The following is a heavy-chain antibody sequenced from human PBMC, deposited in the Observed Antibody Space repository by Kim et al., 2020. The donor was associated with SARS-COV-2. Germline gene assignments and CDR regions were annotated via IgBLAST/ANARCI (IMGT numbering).Heavy chain of an antibody. CDR3: ATKRRLDY. CDR1: GLTFSYYW. CDR2: IKQDGSEK. Sequence: GGSLRLSCGASGLTFSYYWMNWVRQAPGKGLEWVASIKQDGSEKYYVDSVKGRFTISRDNAKNSVYLQMNSLRAEDTAVYYCATKRRLDYWGQGTLGTV. J-gene: IGHJ4*02. V-gene: IGHV3-7*03. D-gene: IGHD3-16*01.